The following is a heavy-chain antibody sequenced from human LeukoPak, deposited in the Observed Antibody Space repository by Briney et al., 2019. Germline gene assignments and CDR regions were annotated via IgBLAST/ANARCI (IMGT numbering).Heavy chain of an antibody. CDR3: ARDLESVGYNYDLGLLDY. CDR1: GYTFTGYY. V-gene: IGHV1-2*02. D-gene: IGHD5-18*01. J-gene: IGHJ4*02. CDR2: INPNSGGT. Sequence: GASVKVSCKASGYTFTGYYMHWVRQAPGQGLEWMGWINPNSGGTNYAQKFQGRVTMTRDTSISTAYMELSRLRSDDTAVYYCARDLESVGYNYDLGLLDYWGQGTLVTVSS.